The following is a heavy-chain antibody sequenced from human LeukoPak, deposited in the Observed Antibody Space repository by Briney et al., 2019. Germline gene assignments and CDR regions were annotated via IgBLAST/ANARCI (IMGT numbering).Heavy chain of an antibody. V-gene: IGHV1-2*02. CDR1: GYTFTDHY. CDR2: INPNNGDT. CDR3: ARDTLKQYLQQLGSLDP. Sequence: ASVEVSCKASGYTFTDHYIHWVRQAPGQGLEWVGWINPNNGDTNYARKFQARVTMTRETTMSTAYMEITGLESDDTAVYYCARDTLKQYLQQLGSLDPWGQGTLVTVSS. D-gene: IGHD1-1*01. J-gene: IGHJ5*02.